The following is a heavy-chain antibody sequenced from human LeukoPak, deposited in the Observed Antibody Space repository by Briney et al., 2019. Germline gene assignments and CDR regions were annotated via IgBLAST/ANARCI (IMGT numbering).Heavy chain of an antibody. J-gene: IGHJ3*01. CDR2: IYYSGST. D-gene: IGHD4-23*01. CDR3: ARPSLDYGGIDAFDF. CDR1: GGSISSYY. Sequence: SETLSLTCTVSGGSISSYYWSWIRQPPGKGLEWIGFIYYSGSTNYNPSLKSRVTISVDTSKNQFSLKLSSVTAADTAVYYCARPSLDYGGIDAFDFWGQGTLVTVPS. V-gene: IGHV4-59*08.